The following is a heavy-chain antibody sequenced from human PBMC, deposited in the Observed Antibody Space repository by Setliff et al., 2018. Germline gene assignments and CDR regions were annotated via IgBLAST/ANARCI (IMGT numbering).Heavy chain of an antibody. V-gene: IGHV1-69*05. CDR3: AREGVHTWSSTDYHYYMDV. CDR2: TIPLFGTT. J-gene: IGHJ6*03. D-gene: IGHD2-21*01. CDR1: GGTFSNYG. Sequence: RASVKVSCKASGGTFSNYGVSWVRQAPGQGLEWMGGTIPLFGTTDYAQKFHGRVTIITDESTSTAYMELSRLTSDDTAVYYCAREGVHTWSSTDYHYYMDVWGRGTTVTVSS.